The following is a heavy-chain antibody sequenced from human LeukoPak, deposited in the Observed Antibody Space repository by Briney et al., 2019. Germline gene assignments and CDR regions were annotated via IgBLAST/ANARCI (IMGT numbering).Heavy chain of an antibody. V-gene: IGHV4-4*07. CDR1: GGSISSYY. Sequence: SSETLSLTCTVSGGSISSYYWSWIRQPAGKGLEWIGRIYTSGSTNYNPSLKSRVTMSVDTSKNQFSLKLSSVTAADTAVYYCARADSYSSGLDAFDIWGQGTMVTVSS. CDR2: IYTSGST. J-gene: IGHJ3*02. CDR3: ARADSYSSGLDAFDI. D-gene: IGHD6-19*01.